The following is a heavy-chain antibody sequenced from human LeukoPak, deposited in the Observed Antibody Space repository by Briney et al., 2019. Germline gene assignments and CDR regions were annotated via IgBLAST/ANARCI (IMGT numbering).Heavy chain of an antibody. V-gene: IGHV3-74*01. D-gene: IGHD6-19*01. CDR3: ATKQWLAPPPDS. Sequence: GGSLRLSCAASGFTFSKYWMLWVGQAPGKGLESVSRINTDGTVTTYADSVKGRFTVSRDNADNTMFLQMNSVRDEDTAVYYCATKQWLAPPPDSWGQGTPVTVSS. J-gene: IGHJ4*02. CDR2: INTDGTVT. CDR1: GFTFSKYW.